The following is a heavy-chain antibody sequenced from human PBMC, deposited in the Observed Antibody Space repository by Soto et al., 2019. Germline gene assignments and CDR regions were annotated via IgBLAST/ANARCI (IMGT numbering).Heavy chain of an antibody. V-gene: IGHV3-30*18. D-gene: IGHD3-16*01. CDR3: AKDFDIGGAAYYFDY. CDR1: GFIFNSYG. J-gene: IGHJ4*02. CDR2: ISYDGRDK. Sequence: PGGSLRLSCAASGFIFNSYGMHWVRQAPGKGLEWVTVISYDGRDKHYADSVKGRFTISRDDSKNTLYLQMNSLRADDTAVYYCAKDFDIGGAAYYFDYWGQGTLVTVSS.